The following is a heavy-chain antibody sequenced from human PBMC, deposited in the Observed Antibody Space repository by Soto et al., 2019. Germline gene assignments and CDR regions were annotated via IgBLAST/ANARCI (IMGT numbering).Heavy chain of an antibody. J-gene: IGHJ4*02. V-gene: IGHV1-18*01. D-gene: IGHD1-26*01. CDR2: IRVNNGDT. Sequence: ASVKVSCKASGYTFTNSGFSWVRQAPGQGLEWVGWIRVNNGDTHYAQKLQGRVTMTTDTSTSTAFMELRSLTSDDTAVYYCARDAAVGLFDYWGQGALVTVSS. CDR1: GYTFTNSG. CDR3: ARDAAVGLFDY.